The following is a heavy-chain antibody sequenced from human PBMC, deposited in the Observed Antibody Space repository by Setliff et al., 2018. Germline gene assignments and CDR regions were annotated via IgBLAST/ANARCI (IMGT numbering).Heavy chain of an antibody. D-gene: IGHD3-10*01. CDR1: GYIFTDYY. V-gene: IGHV1-2*06. J-gene: IGHJ6*02. Sequence: GASVKVSCQASGYIFTDYYMHWVRQAPGQELGWMGRINPNSGGTNYAQKFQGRVTMTTDTSTNTVFMELRSLRSDDTAMFYCARVVYYASGSSLSYGMDVWGQGTAVTVSS. CDR2: INPNSGGT. CDR3: ARVVYYASGSSLSYGMDV.